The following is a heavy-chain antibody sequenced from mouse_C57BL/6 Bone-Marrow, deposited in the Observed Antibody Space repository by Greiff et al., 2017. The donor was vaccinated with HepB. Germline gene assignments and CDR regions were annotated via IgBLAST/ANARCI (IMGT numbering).Heavy chain of an antibody. CDR2: IYPGSGNT. CDR3: ARLRDYDGFYAMDY. D-gene: IGHD2-4*01. CDR1: GYSFTSYY. V-gene: IGHV1-66*01. J-gene: IGHJ4*01. Sequence: QVQLQQSGPELVKPGASVKISCKASGYSFTSYYIHWVKQRPGQGLEWIGWIYPGSGNTKYNEKFKGKATLTADTSSSTAYMQLSSLTSEDSAVYYCARLRDYDGFYAMDYWGQGTSVTVSS.